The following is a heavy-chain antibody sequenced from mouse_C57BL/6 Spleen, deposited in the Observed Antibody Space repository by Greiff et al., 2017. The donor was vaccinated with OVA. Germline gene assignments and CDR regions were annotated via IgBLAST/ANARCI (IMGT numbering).Heavy chain of an antibody. CDR3: ARASYSNSYWYFDV. J-gene: IGHJ1*03. V-gene: IGHV1-18*01. CDR2: INPNNGGT. D-gene: IGHD2-5*01. CDR1: GYTFTDYN. Sequence: VHVKQSGPELVKPGASVKIPCKASGYTFTDYNMDWVKQSHGKSLEWIGDINPNNGGTIYNQKFKGKATLTVDKSSSTAYMELRSLTSEDTAVYYCARASYSNSYWYFDVWGTGTTVTVSS.